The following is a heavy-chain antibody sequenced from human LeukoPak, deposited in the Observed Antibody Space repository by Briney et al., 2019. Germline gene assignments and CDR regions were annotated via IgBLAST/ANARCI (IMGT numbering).Heavy chain of an antibody. V-gene: IGHV1-2*02. D-gene: IGHD6-6*01. CDR2: INPNSGGT. CDR3: ARDRVPIAARIDYYYYMDV. Sequence: GASVKVSCKASGYTFTGYDMNWVRQAPGQGLEWMGWINPNSGGTNYAQKFQGRVTMTRDTSISTAYMELSRLRSDDTAVYYCARDRVPIAARIDYYYYMDVWGKGTTVTVSS. J-gene: IGHJ6*03. CDR1: GYTFTGYD.